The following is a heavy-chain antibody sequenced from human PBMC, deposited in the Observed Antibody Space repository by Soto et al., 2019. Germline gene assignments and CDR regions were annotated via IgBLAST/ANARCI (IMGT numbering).Heavy chain of an antibody. J-gene: IGHJ3*02. CDR3: AKATATGGGAFDI. D-gene: IGHD2-8*02. V-gene: IGHV3-23*01. Sequence: PGGSLRLSCAACGFICCSYVMSWVRQAPGKGLEWVSTILVDGRTFYVDSVKGRFTISRDSSQNTVYLQMNSLTAGDTALYYCAKATATGGGAFDICGRGTMVTVSS. CDR2: ILVDGRT. CDR1: GFICCSYV.